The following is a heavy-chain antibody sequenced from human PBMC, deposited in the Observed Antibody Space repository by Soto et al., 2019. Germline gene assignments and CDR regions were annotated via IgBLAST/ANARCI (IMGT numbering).Heavy chain of an antibody. D-gene: IGHD3-10*02. CDR3: AKNEGMFHYFDY. CDR1: GFTFSSYG. Sequence: GGSLRLSCAASGFTFSSYGMHWVRQAPGKGLEWVAVISYDGSNKYYADSVKGRFTISRDNSKNTLYLQMNSLRAEDTAVYYCAKNEGMFHYFDYWGQGTLVTVSS. V-gene: IGHV3-30*18. J-gene: IGHJ4*02. CDR2: ISYDGSNK.